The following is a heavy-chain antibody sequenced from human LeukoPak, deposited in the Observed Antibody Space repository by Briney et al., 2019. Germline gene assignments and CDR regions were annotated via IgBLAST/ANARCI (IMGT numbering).Heavy chain of an antibody. CDR2: VYYSAIT. CDR1: GGSISSHY. V-gene: IGHV4-59*11. D-gene: IGHD3-3*01. CDR3: ARRGGSGYDDAFDI. Sequence: ETLSLTFTVSGGSISSHYWSWIRQPPGKGLEWIGYVYYSAITNYNPSLKSRVTISVDTSKNQFSLKLTSVTAADTAVYYCARRGGSGYDDAFDIWGQGTMVTVSS. J-gene: IGHJ3*02.